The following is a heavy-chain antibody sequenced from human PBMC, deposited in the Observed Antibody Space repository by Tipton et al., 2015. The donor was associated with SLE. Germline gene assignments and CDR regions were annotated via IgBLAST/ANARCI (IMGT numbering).Heavy chain of an antibody. D-gene: IGHD3-10*01. Sequence: SLRLSCAASGFTFTGSYMNLIRQAPGKGLEWLSYISTIGTTINYADSVKGRFTISRDNAKNSLYLQMNSLRAEDTAVYYCAKAGGYYLDSWGQGTLVTVSS. CDR3: AKAGGYYLDS. CDR1: GFTFTGSY. V-gene: IGHV3-11*04. J-gene: IGHJ4*02. CDR2: ISTIGTTI.